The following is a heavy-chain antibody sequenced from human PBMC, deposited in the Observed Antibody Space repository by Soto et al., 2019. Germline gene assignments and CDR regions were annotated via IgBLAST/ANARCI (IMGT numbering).Heavy chain of an antibody. CDR2: ISGSGGST. D-gene: IGHD3-9*01. CDR3: AKDYNDILTGYYFDAFDI. CDR1: GFTFSSYA. V-gene: IGHV3-23*01. J-gene: IGHJ3*02. Sequence: GGPLRLSCAASGFTFSSYAMSWVRQAPGKGLEWVSAISGSGGSTYYADSVKGRFTISRDNSKNTLYLQMNSLRAEDTAVYYYAKDYNDILTGYYFDAFDIWGQGTMVTVSS.